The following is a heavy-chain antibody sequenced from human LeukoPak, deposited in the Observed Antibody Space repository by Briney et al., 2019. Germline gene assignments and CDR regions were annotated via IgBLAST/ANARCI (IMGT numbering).Heavy chain of an antibody. V-gene: IGHV3-48*03. CDR1: GFTFSSYE. D-gene: IGHD3-10*01. CDR2: ISSSGSII. Sequence: PGGSLRLSCAASGFTFSSYEMNWVRQAPGKGLEWVSYISSSGSIIYYADSVKGRFTISRDNAKNSLYLQMNSLRAEDTAVYYCARDMGSGTRFDYWGQGTLVTVSS. CDR3: ARDMGSGTRFDY. J-gene: IGHJ4*02.